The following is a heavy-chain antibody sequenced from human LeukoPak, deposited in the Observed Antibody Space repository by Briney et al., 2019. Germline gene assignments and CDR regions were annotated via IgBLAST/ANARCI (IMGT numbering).Heavy chain of an antibody. Sequence: SETLSLTCAVYGGSFSGYYWSWIRQPPGKGLEWIGEINHSGSTNYNPSLKSRVTISVDTSKNQFSLKLSSVTAADTAVYYCARVGITMIVVANSVFDYWGQGTPVTVSS. D-gene: IGHD3-22*01. CDR3: ARVGITMIVVANSVFDY. CDR1: GGSFSGYY. J-gene: IGHJ4*02. CDR2: INHSGST. V-gene: IGHV4-34*01.